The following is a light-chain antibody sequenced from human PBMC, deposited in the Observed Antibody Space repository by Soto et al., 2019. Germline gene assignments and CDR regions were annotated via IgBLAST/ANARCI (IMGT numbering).Light chain of an antibody. Sequence: QSVLTRPPSVSGAPGQSVTISCIGSSSNIGAGYDAQWYQQLPGTAPKPLIYGNNNRPSGVPDRFSGSKSGTSASLAITGLQAEDEADYYCHSYDISLTGYVLGTGTKVTVL. CDR3: HSYDISLTGYV. CDR2: GNN. J-gene: IGLJ1*01. CDR1: SSNIGAGYD. V-gene: IGLV1-40*01.